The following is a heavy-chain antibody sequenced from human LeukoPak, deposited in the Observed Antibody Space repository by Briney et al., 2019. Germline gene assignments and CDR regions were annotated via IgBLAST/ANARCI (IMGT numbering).Heavy chain of an antibody. J-gene: IGHJ4*02. V-gene: IGHV4-4*07. D-gene: IGHD3-16*01. CDR1: GGSISSYY. Sequence: TSETLSLTCTVSGGSISSYYWSWIRQPAGKGLEWIGRIYTSGGTNYNPSLKSRVTMSVDTSKNQFSLKLSSVTAADTAVYYCARDREWGRFDYWGQGTLVTVSS. CDR2: IYTSGGT. CDR3: ARDREWGRFDY.